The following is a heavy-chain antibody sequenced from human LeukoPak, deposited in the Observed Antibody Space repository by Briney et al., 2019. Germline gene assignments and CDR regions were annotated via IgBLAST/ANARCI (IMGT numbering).Heavy chain of an antibody. D-gene: IGHD3-10*01. CDR1: GGSISSYY. J-gene: IGHJ6*03. CDR3: ARQPRLPWFGEFHMDV. Sequence: SETLSLACTVSGGSISSYYWSWIRQPPGKGLEWIGYIYTSGSTNYNPSLKSRVTISVDTSKNQFSLKLSSVTAADTAVYYCARQPRLPWFGEFHMDVWGKGTTVTVSS. V-gene: IGHV4-4*09. CDR2: IYTSGST.